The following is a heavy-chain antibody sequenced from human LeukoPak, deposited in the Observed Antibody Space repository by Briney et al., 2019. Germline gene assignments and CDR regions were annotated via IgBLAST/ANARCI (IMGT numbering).Heavy chain of an antibody. CDR1: GYIFSNYW. D-gene: IGHD3-22*01. CDR2: IYPGDSNT. CDR3: ARFAYGSDYFPGHY. V-gene: IGHV5-51*01. J-gene: IGHJ4*02. Sequence: GESLKIPCKGSGYIFSNYWIGWVRQMPGKGLEWMGIIYPGDSNTRYSPSFQGQVTISVDKSISTAYLQWSSLKASDTAMYYCARFAYGSDYFPGHYWGQGTLVTVSS.